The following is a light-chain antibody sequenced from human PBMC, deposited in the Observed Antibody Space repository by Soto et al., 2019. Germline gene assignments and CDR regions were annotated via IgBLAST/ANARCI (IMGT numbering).Light chain of an antibody. V-gene: IGKV1-39*01. CDR2: AAS. Sequence: DIQMTQSPSSLSASVGDRVNISCRASQPITTFLNWYQQKPGQDPKALIYAASYLQSGVPSRFSGSGSGTDFTLTIKSLQPEDFATYYCQKSYTAWTFGQGTKVEIK. J-gene: IGKJ1*01. CDR3: QKSYTAWT. CDR1: QPITTF.